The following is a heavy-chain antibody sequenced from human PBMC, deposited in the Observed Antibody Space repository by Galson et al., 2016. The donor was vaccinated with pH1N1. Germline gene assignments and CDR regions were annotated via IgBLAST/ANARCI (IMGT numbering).Heavy chain of an antibody. CDR1: GYTFTTSY. D-gene: IGHD1-26*01. V-gene: IGHV1-46*01. J-gene: IGHJ4*02. CDR3: TRDLGRRREF. CDR2: IDPSNGGT. Sequence: SVKVSCKASGYTFTTSYIHWVRQAPGEGLEWMGVIDPSNGGTTYAQKFQARVTMTRDTSTSTVYLDLRRLKSEDTSVFYCTRDLGRRREFWGQGTLATVSS.